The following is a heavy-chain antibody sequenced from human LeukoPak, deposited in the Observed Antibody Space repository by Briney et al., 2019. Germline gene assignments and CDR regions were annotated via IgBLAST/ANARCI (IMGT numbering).Heavy chain of an antibody. J-gene: IGHJ5*02. D-gene: IGHD6-13*01. Sequence: GGSLRLSCAASGFTFSSYSMNWVRQAPGKGLEWVSSISSSSSYIYYADSVKGRFTISRDNAKNSLYLQMNSLRAEDTAVYYCARDPGSIPTWSDPWGQGTLVTVSS. CDR1: GFTFSSYS. CDR3: ARDPGSIPTWSDP. CDR2: ISSSSSYI. V-gene: IGHV3-21*01.